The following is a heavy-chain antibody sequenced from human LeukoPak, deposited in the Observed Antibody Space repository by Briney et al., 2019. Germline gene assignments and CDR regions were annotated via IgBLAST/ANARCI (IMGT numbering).Heavy chain of an antibody. D-gene: IGHD3-22*01. Sequence: SQTLSLTCTVSGGSISSGGYSWSWIRQPPGKGLEWIGYIYYSGSTYYNPSLKSRVTISVDTSKNQFSLKLSSVSAADTAVYYCARAVIDSSGYYLGEWFDPWGQGTLVTVSS. CDR3: ARAVIDSSGYYLGEWFDP. CDR2: IYYSGST. J-gene: IGHJ5*02. CDR1: GGSISSGGYS. V-gene: IGHV4-31*03.